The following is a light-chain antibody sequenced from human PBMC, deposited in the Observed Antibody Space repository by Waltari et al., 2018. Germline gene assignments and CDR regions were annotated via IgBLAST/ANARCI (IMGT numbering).Light chain of an antibody. CDR1: QSLRNNY. Sequence: EFVLTQSPGILSLSPGERVTLSCRASQSLRNNYLAWFQQKPGQAPRLLISGVSSRAIGIPDRFSGSGSGTDFTLTISRLEPEDFAVYYCQHYGRSPPNTFGGGTKVEIK. CDR3: QHYGRSPPNT. J-gene: IGKJ4*01. CDR2: GVS. V-gene: IGKV3-20*01.